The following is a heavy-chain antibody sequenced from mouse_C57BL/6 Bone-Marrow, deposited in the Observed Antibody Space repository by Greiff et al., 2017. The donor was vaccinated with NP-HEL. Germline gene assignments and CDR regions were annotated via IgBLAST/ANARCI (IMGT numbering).Heavy chain of an antibody. D-gene: IGHD1-1*01. CDR2: ISNGGGST. CDR1: GFTFSDYY. CDR3: ARHEIITTVVAPYYAMDY. V-gene: IGHV5-12*01. J-gene: IGHJ4*01. Sequence: EVKVEESGGGLVQPGGSLKLSCAASGFTFSDYYMYWVRQTPEKRLEWVAYISNGGGSTYYPDTVKGRFTISRDNAKNTLYLQMSRLKSEDTAMYYCARHEIITTVVAPYYAMDYWGQGTSVTVSS.